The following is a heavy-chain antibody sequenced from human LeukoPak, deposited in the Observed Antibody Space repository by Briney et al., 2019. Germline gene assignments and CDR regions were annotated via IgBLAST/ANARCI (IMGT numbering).Heavy chain of an antibody. CDR2: IIPIFGTA. Sequence: SVKVSCKASGGTFSSYAISWARQAPGQGLEWMGGIIPIFGTANYAQKFQGRVTITADESTSTAYMELSSLRSEDTAVYYCARPNEAAMGHYYYYMDVWGKGTTVTVSS. CDR3: ARPNEAAMGHYYYYMDV. D-gene: IGHD2-2*01. J-gene: IGHJ6*03. V-gene: IGHV1-69*13. CDR1: GGTFSSYA.